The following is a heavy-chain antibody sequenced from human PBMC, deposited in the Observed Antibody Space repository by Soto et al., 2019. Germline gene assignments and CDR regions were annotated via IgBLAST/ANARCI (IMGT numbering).Heavy chain of an antibody. CDR2: ISYDGSNK. CDR3: AKGVAYCGGDCYLLDY. CDR1: GFTFSSYG. V-gene: IGHV3-30*18. Sequence: QVQLVESGGGVVQPGRSLRLSCAASGFTFSSYGMHWVRQAPGKGLEWVAVISYDGSNKYYADSVKGRFTISRDNSKNTLYLQMNSLRAEDTAVYYCAKGVAYCGGDCYLLDYWGQGTLVTVSS. D-gene: IGHD2-21*02. J-gene: IGHJ4*02.